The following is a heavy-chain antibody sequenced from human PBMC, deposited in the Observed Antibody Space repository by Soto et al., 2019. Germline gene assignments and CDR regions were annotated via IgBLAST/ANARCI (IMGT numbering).Heavy chain of an antibody. CDR1: GYTFTSYG. CDR3: ARGYCSSTSCYEVSDDAFDI. V-gene: IGHV1-18*01. CDR2: ISAYNGNT. D-gene: IGHD2-2*01. J-gene: IGHJ3*02. Sequence: ASVKVSCKASGYTFTSYGISWVRQAPGQGLEWMGWISAYNGNTNYAQKLQGRVTMTTDTSTSTAYMELRSLRSDDTAVYYCARGYCSSTSCYEVSDDAFDIWSQGTMVTVSS.